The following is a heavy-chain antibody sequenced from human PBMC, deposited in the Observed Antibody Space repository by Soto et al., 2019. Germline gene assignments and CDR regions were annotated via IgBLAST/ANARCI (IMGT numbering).Heavy chain of an antibody. CDR3: VRLTSRITAASHGRSNWLVP. CDR2: IYHTGTT. D-gene: IGHD1-20*01. CDR1: GGSVTSSSCY. V-gene: IGHV4-39*01. J-gene: IGHJ5*02. Sequence: PSETLSLTCTVSGGSVTSSSCYWGWIRQPPGKGLEWIGDIYHTGTTYYNPSLKSRVTIYVDTSTEQFSLKLSSVTAADTAMYYCVRLTSRITAASHGRSNWLVPRGPGTMVTVSS.